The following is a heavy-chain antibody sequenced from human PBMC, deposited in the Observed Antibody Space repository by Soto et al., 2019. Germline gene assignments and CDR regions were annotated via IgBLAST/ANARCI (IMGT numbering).Heavy chain of an antibody. CDR3: ARFSFGDYYGSGSSNWFDP. D-gene: IGHD3-10*01. Sequence: SETLSLTCTVSGGSISSGDYYWSWIRQPPGKGLEWIGYIYYSGSTYYNPSLKSRVTISVDTSKNQFSLKLSSVTAADTAVYYCARFSFGDYYGSGSSNWFDPWGQGTLATVSS. CDR1: GGSISSGDYY. J-gene: IGHJ5*02. V-gene: IGHV4-30-4*01. CDR2: IYYSGST.